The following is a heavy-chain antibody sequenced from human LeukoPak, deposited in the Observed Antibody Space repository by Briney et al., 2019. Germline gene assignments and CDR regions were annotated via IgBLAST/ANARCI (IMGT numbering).Heavy chain of an antibody. CDR1: GYSISSGYY. CDR2: IYSSGST. CDR3: ARGRLGDSFDY. V-gene: IGHV4-38-2*01. D-gene: IGHD3-16*01. Sequence: SETLSLTCAVSGYSISSGYYWGWIRQPPGKGLEWIGRIYSSGSTNYNPSLKSRVTISVDTSKNQFSLNLNSVTAADTAVYYCARGRLGDSFDYWGQGILVTVSS. J-gene: IGHJ4*02.